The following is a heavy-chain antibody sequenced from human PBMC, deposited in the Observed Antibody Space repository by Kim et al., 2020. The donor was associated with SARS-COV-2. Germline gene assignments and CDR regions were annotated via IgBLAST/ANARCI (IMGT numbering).Heavy chain of an antibody. D-gene: IGHD3-16*01. CDR1: GGSISSSSYY. CDR3: ARDLGLGGY. J-gene: IGHJ4*02. Sequence: SETLSLTCTVSGGSISSSSYYWGWIRQPPGKGLEWIGSIYYSGSTYYNPSLKSRVTISVDTSKNQFSLKLSSVTAADTAVYYCARDLGLGGYWGQGTLVTVSS. V-gene: IGHV4-39*07. CDR2: IYYSGST.